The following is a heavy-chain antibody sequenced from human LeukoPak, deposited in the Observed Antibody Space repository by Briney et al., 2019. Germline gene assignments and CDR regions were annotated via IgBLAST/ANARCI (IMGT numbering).Heavy chain of an antibody. Sequence: ASVKVSCKASGYTFTDYYMHWVRQAPGHGFEWMGWINPKSGDTNYAQKFQGRVTMTRDTSISTAYMELSRLRSDDTAVYYCARSDGFSGYSSLGDSWGQGTLVTVSS. CDR1: GYTFTDYY. V-gene: IGHV1-2*02. J-gene: IGHJ5*01. CDR2: INPKSGDT. CDR3: ARSDGFSGYSSLGDS. D-gene: IGHD3-22*01.